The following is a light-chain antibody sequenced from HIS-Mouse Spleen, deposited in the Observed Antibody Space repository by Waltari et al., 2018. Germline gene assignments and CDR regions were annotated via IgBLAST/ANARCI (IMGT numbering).Light chain of an antibody. J-gene: IGKJ2*01. V-gene: IGKV4-1*01. Sequence: DIVMTQSPVSLAVSLGERATIHCKSSQSVLYSSNNKNYLAWYQQKPGQPPKLLIYWASTRESGVPDRFSGSGSGTDFTLTISSLQAEDVAVYYCQQYYSTPYTFGQGTKLEIK. CDR2: WAS. CDR3: QQYYSTPYT. CDR1: QSVLYSSNNKNY.